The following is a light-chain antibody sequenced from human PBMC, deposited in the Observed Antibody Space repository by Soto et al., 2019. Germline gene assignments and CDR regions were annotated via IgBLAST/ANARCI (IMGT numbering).Light chain of an antibody. CDR3: RPRSNWPYT. CDR1: QSVSSY. J-gene: IGKJ2*01. V-gene: IGKV3-11*01. Sequence: EIVLTQSPATLSLSPGERATLSCRASQSVSSYLAWYQQKPGQAPRLLIYDASNRPTGIPARFSGSGPGTSFTLTITILEPEELQFYSFRPRSNWPYTCGQGPKLEIK. CDR2: DAS.